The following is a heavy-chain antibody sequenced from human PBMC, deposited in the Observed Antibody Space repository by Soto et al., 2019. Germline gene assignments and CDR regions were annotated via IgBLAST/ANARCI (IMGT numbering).Heavy chain of an antibody. D-gene: IGHD2-21*01. CDR3: ARDQGYSTFSFYYYYGMDV. CDR1: GFTFSIYA. Sequence: AGSLTLACAASGFTFSIYAMDWVRQAPGKGLEWVAVISYDGSNKYYADSVKGRFTISRDNSKNTLYLQMNSLRAEDTAVYYCARDQGYSTFSFYYYYGMDVWGQGTTVTVSS. J-gene: IGHJ6*02. CDR2: ISYDGSNK. V-gene: IGHV3-30-3*01.